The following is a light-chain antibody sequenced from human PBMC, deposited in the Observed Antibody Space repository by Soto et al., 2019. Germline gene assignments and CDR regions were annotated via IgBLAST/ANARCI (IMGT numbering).Light chain of an antibody. V-gene: IGKV2-28*01. CDR1: QSLLHSNGYNY. CDR2: LGS. CDR3: MQALQTPLT. Sequence: DIVMTQSPLSLPVTPGEPASISCRSSQSLLHSNGYNYLDWYLQKPGQSPQLLIYLGSNRASGVPDRVSGSGSGTDFTLKISRVEAEDVGFYYCMQALQTPLTFGQGTKVEIK. J-gene: IGKJ1*01.